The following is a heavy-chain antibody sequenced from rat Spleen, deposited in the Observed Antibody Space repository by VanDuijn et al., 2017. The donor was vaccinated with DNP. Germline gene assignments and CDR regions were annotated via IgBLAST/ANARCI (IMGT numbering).Heavy chain of an antibody. J-gene: IGHJ2*01. V-gene: IGHV5-29*01. CDR3: ARPDY. CDR2: ISYDGAGT. CDR1: GFTFSKSA. Sequence: EVQLVESGGGLVQPGRSLKISCVASGFTFSKSAMAWVRQAPTEGLEWVAAISYDGAGTYYRDSVKGRFTISRDNAKSSLYLQMDSLRSEDTATYYCARPDYGGQGVMVTVSS.